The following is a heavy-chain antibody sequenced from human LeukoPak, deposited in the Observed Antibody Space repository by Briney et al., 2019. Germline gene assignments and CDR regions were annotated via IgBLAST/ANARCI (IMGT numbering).Heavy chain of an antibody. CDR3: AKGIMSGWSFDY. J-gene: IGHJ4*02. Sequence: GGSLRLSCAASRFTFSSYAMSWVRQAPGKGLEWVSAISGSSGSTYYADSVKGRFTISRDNSKNTLYLQMNSLRAEDTAVYYCAKGIMSGWSFDYWGQGTLVTVSS. D-gene: IGHD6-19*01. CDR1: RFTFSSYA. CDR2: ISGSSGST. V-gene: IGHV3-23*01.